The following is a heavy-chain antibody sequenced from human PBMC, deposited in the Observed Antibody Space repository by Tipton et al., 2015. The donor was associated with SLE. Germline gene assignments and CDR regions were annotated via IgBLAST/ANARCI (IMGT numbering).Heavy chain of an antibody. CDR3: ARDVNYYDSRWGEVLP. J-gene: IGHJ5*02. V-gene: IGHV1-8*01. D-gene: IGHD3-22*01. CDR1: GYTFTSYD. CDR2: MNPNSGNT. Sequence: QSGAEVKKPGASVKVSCKASGYTFTSYDINWVRQATGQGLEWMGWMNPNSGNTGYAQKFQGRVTMTRNTSISTAYMVLSTLRSEGAGVCYCARDVNYYDSRWGEVLPWGQGTLVTVSS.